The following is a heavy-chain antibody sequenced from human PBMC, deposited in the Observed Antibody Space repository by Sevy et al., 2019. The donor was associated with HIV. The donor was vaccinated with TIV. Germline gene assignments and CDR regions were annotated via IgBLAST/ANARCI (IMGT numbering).Heavy chain of an antibody. D-gene: IGHD3-10*01. J-gene: IGHJ4*02. Sequence: ASVKVSCKASGYTFTGYYMHWVRQAPGQGLEWMGWINPNSGGTNYAQKFRGRVTMTRDTSISTAYMELSRLRSDDTAVYYCARACITMVRGVISAFGYWGQGTLVTVSS. CDR2: INPNSGGT. CDR3: ARACITMVRGVISAFGY. V-gene: IGHV1-2*02. CDR1: GYTFTGYY.